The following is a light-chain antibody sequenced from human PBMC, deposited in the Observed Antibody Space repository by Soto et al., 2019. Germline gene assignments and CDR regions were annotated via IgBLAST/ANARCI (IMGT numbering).Light chain of an antibody. CDR1: QSVSSN. CDR3: QQYNNWLPWT. J-gene: IGKJ1*01. CDR2: GAS. V-gene: IGKV3-15*01. Sequence: EIVMTQSPATLSVSPGERVTLSCRASQSVSSNLAWYKQKPGQAPRLLIYGASTRATGVPARFSGSGFGTEFTLTISSLQSEDFAVYYCQQYNNWLPWTFGQGTKVDI.